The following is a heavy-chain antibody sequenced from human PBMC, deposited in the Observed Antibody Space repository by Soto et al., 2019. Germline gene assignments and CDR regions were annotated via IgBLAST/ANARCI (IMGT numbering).Heavy chain of an antibody. CDR2: ISYDGSNK. CDR1: GFTFSSYA. V-gene: IGHV3-30-3*01. CDR3: ARGQDSSGWTFDY. J-gene: IGHJ4*02. D-gene: IGHD6-19*01. Sequence: QVQLVESGGGVVQPGRSLRLSCAASGFTFSSYAMHWVRQAPGKGLEWGAVISYDGSNKYYADSVKGRLTISRDNSKNTLYLKKNSLRAGDTAAYYCARGQDSSGWTFDYWGQGTLVTVSS.